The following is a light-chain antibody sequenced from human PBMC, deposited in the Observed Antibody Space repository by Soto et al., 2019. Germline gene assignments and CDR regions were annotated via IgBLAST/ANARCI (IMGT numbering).Light chain of an antibody. CDR3: KHYDNFPPNWT. J-gene: IGKJ1*01. CDR2: GAS. Sequence: EIVMTQSPATLSVSPGETANISCRASQSVSSHLAWYQQKTGQAPRLLIYGASTRPPGIPARFSGSGSGTEFTLALSRLQSEEFAVYYCKHYDNFPPNWTFGQGTKVDIK. V-gene: IGKV3-15*01. CDR1: QSVSSH.